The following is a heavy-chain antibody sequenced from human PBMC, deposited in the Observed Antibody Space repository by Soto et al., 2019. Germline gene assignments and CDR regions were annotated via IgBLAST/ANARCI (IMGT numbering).Heavy chain of an antibody. J-gene: IGHJ4*02. Sequence: PSQTLSLTCAISGDSLSSNTAAWSWIRQSPSRGLEWLGRTYYRSKWYIDYATSLKSRMTINPDTSKNQFSLQLLSVTPEDTAVYYCASGSYTLTWYWGQGTLVTVSS. CDR2: TYYRSKWYI. D-gene: IGHD2-2*02. V-gene: IGHV6-1*01. CDR1: GDSLSSNTAA. CDR3: ASGSYTLTWY.